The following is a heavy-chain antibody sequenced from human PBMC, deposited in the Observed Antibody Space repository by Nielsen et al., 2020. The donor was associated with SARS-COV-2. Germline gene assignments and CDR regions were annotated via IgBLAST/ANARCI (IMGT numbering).Heavy chain of an antibody. J-gene: IGHJ4*02. D-gene: IGHD3-22*01. V-gene: IGHV3-74*01. CDR1: GFTFSDYW. Sequence: GESLKISCAASGFTFSDYWMNWVRQAPGKGLAWVSQINSDGSRTTYADSVEGRFTVSRDNAKNTLYLQMNSLTADDTAVYYCVRVWDDGYYYDTGPFDSWGQGTLVTVSS. CDR2: INSDGSRT. CDR3: VRVWDDGYYYDTGPFDS.